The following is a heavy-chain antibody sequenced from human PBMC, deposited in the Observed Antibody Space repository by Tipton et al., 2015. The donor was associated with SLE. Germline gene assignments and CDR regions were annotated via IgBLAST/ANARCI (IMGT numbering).Heavy chain of an antibody. CDR1: GFTFSSYG. CDR3: ARGYSSGLSPLS. V-gene: IGHV3-33*01. CDR2: IWYDGSNK. Sequence: SLRLSCAASGFTFSSYGMHWVRQAPGKGLEWVAVIWYDGSNKYYADSVKGRFTISRDNSKNTLYLQMNSLRAEDTAVYYCARGYSSGLSPLSWGQGTLLIVSS. D-gene: IGHD6-19*01. J-gene: IGHJ4*02.